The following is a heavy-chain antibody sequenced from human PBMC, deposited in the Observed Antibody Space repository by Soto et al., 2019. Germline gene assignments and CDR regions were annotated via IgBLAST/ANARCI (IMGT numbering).Heavy chain of an antibody. CDR1: GFTFSHYG. D-gene: IGHD1-26*01. CDR3: ARYSGKYQGPIDY. J-gene: IGHJ4*02. V-gene: IGHV3-30*03. Sequence: QVQLVESGGGVVQPGRSLRLSCAASGFTFSHYGIHWVRQAPGKGLEWLAVISYDGSNKHYADSVKGRFTVSRDNSKNTLYLQMNSLRAEDTGVYFCARYSGKYQGPIDYWGQGTLVTVSS. CDR2: ISYDGSNK.